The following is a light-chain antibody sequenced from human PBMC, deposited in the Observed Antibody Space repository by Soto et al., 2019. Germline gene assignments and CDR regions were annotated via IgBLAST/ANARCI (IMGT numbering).Light chain of an antibody. CDR2: GAS. J-gene: IGKJ2*01. CDR3: QQYASSSYP. V-gene: IGKV3-20*01. Sequence: EIVLTQSPGTLSLSPGDRATLSCRTSQRGSSSYLAWYQQKPGQAPRLLIYGASRRATCIPDRFSGSGSGTDFTITISRLEPEDFAVYFCQQYASSSYPFGQGTKLEIK. CDR1: QRGSSSY.